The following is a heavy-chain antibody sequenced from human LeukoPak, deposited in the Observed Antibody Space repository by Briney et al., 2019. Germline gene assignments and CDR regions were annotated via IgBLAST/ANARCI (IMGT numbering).Heavy chain of an antibody. J-gene: IGHJ4*02. CDR2: MNPNSGNT. CDR1: RYTFTSYD. V-gene: IGHV1-8*01. D-gene: IGHD3-3*01. CDR3: ARDSRLGYDFWSGYSDY. Sequence: ASVKVSCKASRYTFTSYDINWVLQATGQGLEWMGWMNPNSGNTGYAQKFQGRVTMTRNTSISTAYMELSSLRSEDTAVYYCARDSRLGYDFWSGYSDYWGQGTLVTVSS.